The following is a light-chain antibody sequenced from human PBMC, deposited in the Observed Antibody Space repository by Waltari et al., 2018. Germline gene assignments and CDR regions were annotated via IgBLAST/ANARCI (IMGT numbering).Light chain of an antibody. J-gene: IGKJ2*01. CDR3: MQGTHLYT. V-gene: IGKV2-30*02. CDR1: QSLVHSDGNTY. CDR2: KVS. Sequence: DVVMTQSPRSLFVTLGPPASISCRSSQSLVHSDGNTYLNWFQQRPGQAPRRLIYKVSNRDSGVPDRFSGSGSGTDFTLKISRVEAEDVGVYYCMQGTHLYTFGQGTRLEIK.